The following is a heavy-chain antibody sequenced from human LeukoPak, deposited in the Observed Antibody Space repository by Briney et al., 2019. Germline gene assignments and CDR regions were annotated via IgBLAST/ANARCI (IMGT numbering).Heavy chain of an antibody. CDR2: IRSKTYDGTT. D-gene: IGHD5-24*01. V-gene: IGHV3-49*04. CDR3: TRVWLQYFDY. CDR1: GFTFGDYA. Sequence: GGSLRLSCTASGFTFGDYAMSWVRQAPGKGLEWVGFIRSKTYDGTTEYAATVKGRFTISRDDSKIIAYLQMNSLKTDDTAVYYCTRVWLQYFDYWGEGTLITVSS. J-gene: IGHJ4*02.